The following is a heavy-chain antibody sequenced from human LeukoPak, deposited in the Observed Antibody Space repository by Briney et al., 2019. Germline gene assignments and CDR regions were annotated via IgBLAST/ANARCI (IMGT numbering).Heavy chain of an antibody. D-gene: IGHD3-22*01. CDR2: IRSKANSYAT. CDR1: GFTFSGSA. J-gene: IGHJ5*02. V-gene: IGHV3-73*01. CDR3: TRHVYDSSGYSRNWFDP. Sequence: GGSLRLSCAASGFTFSGSAMHWVRQASGKGLERVGRIRSKANSYATAYAASVKGRFTISRDDSKNTAYLQMNSLKTEDTAVYYCTRHVYDSSGYSRNWFDPWGQGTLVTVSS.